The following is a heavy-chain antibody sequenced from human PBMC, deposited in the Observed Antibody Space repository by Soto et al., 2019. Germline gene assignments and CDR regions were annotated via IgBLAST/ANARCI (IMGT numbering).Heavy chain of an antibody. D-gene: IGHD6-19*01. CDR3: ARDSTNQVIAVAGNDAFDI. Sequence: QVQLVESGGGVVQPGRSLRLSCAASGFTFSSYAMHWVRQAPGKGLDWVAIISYDGSSKFYADSVKGRFTLSRDNSKNTLYLQMNSLRGEDTAAYYCARDSTNQVIAVAGNDAFDIWGQGTMVTVSS. J-gene: IGHJ3*02. CDR1: GFTFSSYA. CDR2: ISYDGSSK. V-gene: IGHV3-30-3*01.